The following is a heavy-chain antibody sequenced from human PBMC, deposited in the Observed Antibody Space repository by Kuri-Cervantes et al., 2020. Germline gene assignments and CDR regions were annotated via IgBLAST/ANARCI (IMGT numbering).Heavy chain of an antibody. CDR2: IYHSGST. CDR3: AREIRYFDWLLSGHYGMDV. D-gene: IGHD3-9*01. J-gene: IGHJ6*02. CDR1: GGSISSGGYS. V-gene: IGHV4-30-2*01. Sequence: SETLSLTCAVSGGSISSGGYSWSWIRQPPGKGLEWIGYIYHSGSTYYNPSLKSRVTISVDTSKNQFSLKLSSVTAADTTVYYCAREIRYFDWLLSGHYGMDVWGQGTTVTVSS.